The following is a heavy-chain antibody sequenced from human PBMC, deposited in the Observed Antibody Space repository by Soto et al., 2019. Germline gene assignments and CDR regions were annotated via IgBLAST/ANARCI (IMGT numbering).Heavy chain of an antibody. D-gene: IGHD3-10*01. Sequence: QVQLQESGPGLVKPSETLSLTCIVSGVSVGDYYWTWIRQPPGKGLESIGYIWRAMDRENTNYGPALVSRVSMSLDLSKNHFSLTLISVTAADAGRYYCAASLKPIMITPYGNGQLSFDSWGQGISVSVSS. J-gene: IGHJ4*02. CDR1: GVSVGDYY. CDR3: AASLKPIMITPYGNGQLSFDS. V-gene: IGHV4-59*02. CDR2: IWRAMDRENT.